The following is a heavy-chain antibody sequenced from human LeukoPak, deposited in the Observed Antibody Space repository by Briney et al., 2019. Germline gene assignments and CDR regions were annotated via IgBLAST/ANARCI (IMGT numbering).Heavy chain of an antibody. CDR1: GGSFSGYY. V-gene: IGHV4-34*01. Sequence: PSEALSLTCAVYGGSFSGYYWSWIRQPPGKGLEWIGEINHSGSTNYNPSLKSRVTISVDTSKNQFSLKLSSVTAADTAVYYCGTMEDDYWGQGTLSPSPQ. CDR2: INHSGST. J-gene: IGHJ4*02. CDR3: GTMEDDY. D-gene: IGHD3-10*01.